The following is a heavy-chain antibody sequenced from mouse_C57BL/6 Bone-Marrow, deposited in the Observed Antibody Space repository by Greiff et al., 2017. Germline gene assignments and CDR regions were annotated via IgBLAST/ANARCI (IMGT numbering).Heavy chain of an antibody. CDR3: ARKGGVAY. Sequence: QVQLQQSGPELVKPGASVKISCKASGYAFSSSWMNWVKQRPGKGLEWIGRIYPGDGDTNYNGKFKGKATLTADNSSSTAYMQLSSLTSEDSAVYFCARKGGVAYWGQGTTLTVSS. V-gene: IGHV1-82*01. CDR1: GYAFSSSW. CDR2: IYPGDGDT. J-gene: IGHJ2*01.